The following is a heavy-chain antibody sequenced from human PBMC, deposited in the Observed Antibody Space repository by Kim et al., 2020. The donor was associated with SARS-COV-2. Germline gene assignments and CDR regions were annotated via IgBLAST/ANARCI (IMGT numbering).Heavy chain of an antibody. CDR3: AKDPRALEVRGVSDWFDP. J-gene: IGHJ5*02. CDR1: GFTFSSYG. CDR2: ISYDGSNK. V-gene: IGHV3-30*18. D-gene: IGHD3-10*01. Sequence: GGSLRLSCAASGFTFSSYGMHWVRQAPGKGLEWVAVISYDGSNKYYADSVKGRFTISRDNSKNTLYLQMNSLRAEDTAVYYCAKDPRALEVRGVSDWFDPWGHGTLVTVSS.